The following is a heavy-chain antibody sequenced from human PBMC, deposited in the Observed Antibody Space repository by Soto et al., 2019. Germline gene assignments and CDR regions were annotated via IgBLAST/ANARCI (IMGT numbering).Heavy chain of an antibody. V-gene: IGHV3-15*01. CDR2: IKSKTDGGTT. CDR1: GFTFSNAW. CDR3: TTAPRTLMITFGGVIVESNWFDP. J-gene: IGHJ5*02. D-gene: IGHD3-16*02. Sequence: GGSLRLSCAASGFTFSNAWMSWVRQAPGKGLEWVGRIKSKTDGGTTDYAAPVKGRFTISRDDSKNTLYLQMNSLKTEDTAVYYCTTAPRTLMITFGGVIVESNWFDPWGQGTLVTVSS.